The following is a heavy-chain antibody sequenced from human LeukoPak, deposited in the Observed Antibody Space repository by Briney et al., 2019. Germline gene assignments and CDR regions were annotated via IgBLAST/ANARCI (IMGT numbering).Heavy chain of an antibody. Sequence: PSETLSLTWTVSGGSISSYYWSWIRQPAGKELEWIGRIYTGGNTAYNPSLNSRVTIDTSNNQLSLKLTSVTAADTAVYYCARGGDYGSAYDYFRYWGQGTLVSVSS. CDR2: IYTGGNT. V-gene: IGHV4-4*07. CDR3: ARGGDYGSAYDYFRY. J-gene: IGHJ4*02. CDR1: GGSISSYY. D-gene: IGHD5-12*01.